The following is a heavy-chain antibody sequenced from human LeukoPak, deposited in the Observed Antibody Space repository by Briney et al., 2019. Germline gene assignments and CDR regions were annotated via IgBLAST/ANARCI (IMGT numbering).Heavy chain of an antibody. J-gene: IGHJ4*02. CDR2: FDPEDGET. Sequence: ASVKVSCKVSGYALTELSMHWVRQAPGKGLEGMGGFDPEDGETIYAQKFQGRVTMTEDTSTDTAYMELSSLRSEDTAVYYCATVREGYYDSSGWLDYWGQGTLVTVSS. D-gene: IGHD3-22*01. CDR3: ATVREGYYDSSGWLDY. V-gene: IGHV1-24*01. CDR1: GYALTELS.